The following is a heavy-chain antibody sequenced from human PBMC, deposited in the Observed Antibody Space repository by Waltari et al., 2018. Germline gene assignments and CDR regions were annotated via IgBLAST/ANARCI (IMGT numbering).Heavy chain of an antibody. Sequence: QVQLVESGGGVVRPGRSLRLSCTTAGYTFSTYARHWVRRAPGKGLEWVAVIWYDGSKKYYADSVRGRFTISRDNSKSTLYLQMNSLRAEDTAMYYCVKGSDYGDYGYLDYWGQGTLVTVSS. V-gene: IGHV3-33*06. D-gene: IGHD4-17*01. CDR2: IWYDGSKK. J-gene: IGHJ4*02. CDR3: VKGSDYGDYGYLDY. CDR1: GYTFSTYA.